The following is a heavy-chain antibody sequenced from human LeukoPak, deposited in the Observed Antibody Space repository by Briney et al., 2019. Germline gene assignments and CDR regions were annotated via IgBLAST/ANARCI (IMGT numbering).Heavy chain of an antibody. J-gene: IGHJ3*02. CDR3: AKDLSSGWYVPDAFDI. Sequence: GGSLRLSCAASGFTFSSYAMSCVRQAPGKGLECVSAIIGSGGSTYYADSVKGSITISRDNSKNTLYLKMNSLRAEDTAVYYCAKDLSSGWYVPDAFDIWGQGTMVTVSS. V-gene: IGHV3-23*01. D-gene: IGHD6-19*01. CDR1: GFTFSSYA. CDR2: IIGSGGST.